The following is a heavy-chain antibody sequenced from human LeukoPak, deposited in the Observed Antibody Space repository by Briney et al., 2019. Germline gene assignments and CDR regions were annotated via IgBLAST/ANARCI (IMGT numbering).Heavy chain of an antibody. J-gene: IGHJ4*02. CDR2: VSGSGGST. CDR3: AKAHGGSYHSGID. CDR1: GFTFSSYA. V-gene: IGHV3-23*01. Sequence: GGSLRLSCAASGFTFSSYAMSWVRQAPGKGLEWVSAVSGSGGSTYYADSVKGRFTISRDNSKNTLYLQLNSLRVEDTAVYYCAKAHGGSYHSGIDWGQGTLVIVSS. D-gene: IGHD1-26*01.